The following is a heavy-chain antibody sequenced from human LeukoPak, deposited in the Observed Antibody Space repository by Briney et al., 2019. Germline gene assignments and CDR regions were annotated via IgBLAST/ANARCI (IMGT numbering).Heavy chain of an antibody. CDR1: GFTFSSFG. CDR2: MRYDGSNK. D-gene: IGHD3-22*01. Sequence: GGSLRLSCAASGFTFSSFGMHWVRQAPGKGLEWVAFMRYDGSNKHYADSVKGRFTISRDNSKNTLYLQMNSLRAEDTAVYYCAKELESSGYYYGSAFDIWGQGTMVTVSS. CDR3: AKELESSGYYYGSAFDI. V-gene: IGHV3-30*02. J-gene: IGHJ3*02.